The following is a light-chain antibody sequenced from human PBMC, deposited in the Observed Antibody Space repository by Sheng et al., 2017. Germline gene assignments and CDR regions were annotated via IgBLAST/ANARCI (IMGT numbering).Light chain of an antibody. V-gene: IGKV4-1*01. J-gene: IGKJ3*01. CDR3: QQYYNPPLT. Sequence: DIVMTQSPDSLAVSLGERATINCKSSQSVLYSSNNKNYLAWYQQKPGQPPKLLIYWASTREFGVPDRFSGSGSGTDFTLTISSLQAEDVAVYYXQQYYNPPLTFGPGTKVDI. CDR2: WAS. CDR1: QSVLYSSNNKNY.